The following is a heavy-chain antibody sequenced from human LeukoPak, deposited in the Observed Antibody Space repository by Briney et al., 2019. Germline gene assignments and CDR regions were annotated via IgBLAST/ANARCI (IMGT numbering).Heavy chain of an antibody. CDR3: ARDHPTVTTRAPFDY. CDR1: GYTFTSYG. J-gene: IGHJ4*02. D-gene: IGHD4-17*01. Sequence: ASVTVSCKASGYTFTSYGISWVRQAPGQGLEWMGWISAYNGNTNYAQTLQGRVTMTTDTSTSTAYMGLRSLRSDDTAVYYCARDHPTVTTRAPFDYWGQGTLVTVSS. CDR2: ISAYNGNT. V-gene: IGHV1-18*01.